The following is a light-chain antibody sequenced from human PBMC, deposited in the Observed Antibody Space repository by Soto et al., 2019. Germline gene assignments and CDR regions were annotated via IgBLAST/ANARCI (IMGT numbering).Light chain of an antibody. CDR3: LVWDSSSNHYV. J-gene: IGLJ1*01. CDR1: NIGSKS. V-gene: IGLV3-21*02. Sequence: SYELTQPPSVSVAPGQTARITCGGTNIGSKSVHWYQQKPGQAPVLVIYDDSDRPSGIPERFSGSNSGNTATLTISRVEAGDDPDYYCLVWDSSSNHYVFGTGTKLTVL. CDR2: DDS.